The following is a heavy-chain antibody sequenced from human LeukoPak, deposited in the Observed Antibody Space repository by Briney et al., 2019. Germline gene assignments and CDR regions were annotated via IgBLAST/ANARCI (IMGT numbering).Heavy chain of an antibody. D-gene: IGHD3-22*01. V-gene: IGHV4-38-2*02. Sequence: NPSETLSLTCTVSGYSISSGYYWGWIRQPPGKGLEWIGSIYHSGSTYYNPSLKSRVTISVDTSKNQFSLKLSSVTAADTAVYYCARHGNYYDSSGYPDAFDIWGQGTMVTVSS. CDR3: ARHGNYYDSSGYPDAFDI. CDR1: GYSISSGYY. CDR2: IYHSGST. J-gene: IGHJ3*02.